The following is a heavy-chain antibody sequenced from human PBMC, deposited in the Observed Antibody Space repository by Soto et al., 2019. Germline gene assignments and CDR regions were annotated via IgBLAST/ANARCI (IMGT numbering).Heavy chain of an antibody. V-gene: IGHV4-4*02. Sequence: SETLSLTCAVSGDSISGSQWWSWVRLPPGKGLEWIGEISHTGNTYYTPSLKSRLTMSIDTSKNEFSLRLNSVTAADTAVYYCAGQTFTIAAASYGRSNWFDPWGPGTLVTVSS. CDR3: AGQTFTIAAASYGRSNWFDP. CDR1: GDSISGSQW. D-gene: IGHD6-25*01. CDR2: ISHTGNT. J-gene: IGHJ5*02.